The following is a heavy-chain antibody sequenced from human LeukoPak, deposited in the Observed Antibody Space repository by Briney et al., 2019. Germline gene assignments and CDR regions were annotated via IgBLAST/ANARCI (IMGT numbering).Heavy chain of an antibody. Sequence: GASVKVSCKASGYTFTSYGISWVRQAPGQGLEWMGWISAYNGNTNYAQKLRGRVTMTTDTSTSTAYMELRSLRSDDTAVYYCARAPSGYYQENRWSAEYFQHWGQGTLVTVSS. V-gene: IGHV1-18*01. J-gene: IGHJ1*01. CDR2: ISAYNGNT. D-gene: IGHD3-22*01. CDR1: GYTFTSYG. CDR3: ARAPSGYYQENRWSAEYFQH.